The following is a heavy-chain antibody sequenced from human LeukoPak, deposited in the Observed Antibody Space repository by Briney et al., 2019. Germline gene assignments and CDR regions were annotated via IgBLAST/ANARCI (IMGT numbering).Heavy chain of an antibody. Sequence: PSETLSLTCTVSGGSISSSSYYWGWIRQPPGKGLEWIGSIYYSGSTYYNPSLKSRVTISVDTSKNQFSLKLSSVTAADTAVYYCARDQVTIFGVVTPFDYWGQGTLVTVSS. CDR1: GGSISSSSYY. D-gene: IGHD3-3*01. J-gene: IGHJ4*02. V-gene: IGHV4-39*07. CDR2: IYYSGST. CDR3: ARDQVTIFGVVTPFDY.